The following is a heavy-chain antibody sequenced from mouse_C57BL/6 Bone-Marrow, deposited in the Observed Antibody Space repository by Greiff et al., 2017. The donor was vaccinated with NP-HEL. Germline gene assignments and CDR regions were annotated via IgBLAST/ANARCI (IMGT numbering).Heavy chain of an antibody. CDR2: IWRGGST. CDR1: GFSLTSYG. CDR3: AKNSADRGAWFAY. J-gene: IGHJ3*01. D-gene: IGHD2-14*01. V-gene: IGHV2-5*01. Sequence: QVQLKQSGPGLVQPSQSLSITCTVSGFSLTSYGVHWVRQSPGKGLEWLGVIWRGGSTGYNAAFMSRLSITKDNSMSQVFFKMNSLQADDTAIYYCAKNSADRGAWFAYWGQGTLVTVSA.